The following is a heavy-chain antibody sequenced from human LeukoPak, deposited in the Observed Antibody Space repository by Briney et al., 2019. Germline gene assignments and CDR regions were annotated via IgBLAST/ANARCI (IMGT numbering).Heavy chain of an antibody. V-gene: IGHV4-59*01. J-gene: IGHJ4*02. CDR3: AREEALGSGSFDY. CDR2: IYYSGST. D-gene: IGHD1-26*01. Sequence: SETLSLTCTVSGGSISTYYWSWIRQPPGKGLEWIGYIYYSGSTSYNPSLKSRVTISVDTSKNQFSLKLSSVTAADTAVYYCAREEALGSGSFDYWGQGTLVTISS. CDR1: GGSISTYY.